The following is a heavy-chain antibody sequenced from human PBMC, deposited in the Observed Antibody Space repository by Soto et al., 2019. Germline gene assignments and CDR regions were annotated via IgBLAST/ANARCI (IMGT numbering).Heavy chain of an antibody. V-gene: IGHV3-7*01. CDR2: IKQDGSEK. Sequence: GGSLRLSCAASGFTFSSYWMSWVRQAPGKGLEWVANIKQDGSEKYYVDSVKGRFTISRDNAKNSLYLQMNSLRAEDTAVYYCARGPWGEYSGYDFIYYFYYWGQGTLVTVSS. J-gene: IGHJ4*02. CDR3: ARGPWGEYSGYDFIYYFYY. D-gene: IGHD5-12*01. CDR1: GFTFSSYW.